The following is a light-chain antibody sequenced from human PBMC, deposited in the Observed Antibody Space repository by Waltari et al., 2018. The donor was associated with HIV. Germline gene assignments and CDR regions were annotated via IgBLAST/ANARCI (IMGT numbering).Light chain of an antibody. Sequence: EIVLTQSPAILSLSPGERATLSCRASHTVSGYLAWYQKKPGQVLRLLIDDASTRAPGIPDRFTGRGSGTNYTLTISRLEPEDFAVYYCHQRHDWLTFGGGTRVELK. CDR2: DAS. J-gene: IGKJ4*01. V-gene: IGKV3-11*01. CDR3: HQRHDWLT. CDR1: HTVSGY.